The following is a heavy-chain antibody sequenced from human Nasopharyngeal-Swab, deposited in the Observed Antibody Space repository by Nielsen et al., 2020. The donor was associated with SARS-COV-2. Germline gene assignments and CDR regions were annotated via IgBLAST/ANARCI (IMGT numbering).Heavy chain of an antibody. CDR2: IFGGGSI. Sequence: GGSLTLSCAASGFSVTNNYMSWVRQAPGKGLEWVSVIFGGGSIYYADSVKGRFTISRDNSKNTIYLQMNSLRAEDTAVYYCARDKLPGGYYYYYGMDVWGQGTTVTVSS. D-gene: IGHD2-15*01. J-gene: IGHJ6*02. V-gene: IGHV3-66*01. CDR3: ARDKLPGGYYYYYGMDV. CDR1: GFSVTNNY.